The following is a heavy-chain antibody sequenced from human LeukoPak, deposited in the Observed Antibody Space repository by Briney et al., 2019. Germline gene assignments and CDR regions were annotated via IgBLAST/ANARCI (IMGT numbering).Heavy chain of an antibody. CDR3: ARPFGYFDY. CDR1: GFTFSSYS. V-gene: IGHV3-23*01. Sequence: GGSLRLSCAASGFTFSSYSMNWVRQAPGKGLEWVSTVSNSGGTTYYADSVKGRFTISRDNSKNTLYLQMKSLRAEDTAVYYCARPFGYFDYWGQGTLVTVSS. D-gene: IGHD3-16*01. CDR2: VSNSGGTT. J-gene: IGHJ4*02.